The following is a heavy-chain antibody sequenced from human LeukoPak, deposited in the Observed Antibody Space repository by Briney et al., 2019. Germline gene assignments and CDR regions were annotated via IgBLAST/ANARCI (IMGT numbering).Heavy chain of an antibody. CDR3: ARDQDPLLWFKARYGMDV. CDR1: GFTFSSYS. D-gene: IGHD3-10*01. Sequence: GGSLRLSCAASGFTFSSYSMNWVRQAPGKGLEWVSYISSSSSTIYYADSVKGRFTISRDNAKNSLYLQMNSLRAEDTAVYYCARDQDPLLWFKARYGMDVWGQGTTVTVSS. J-gene: IGHJ6*02. V-gene: IGHV3-48*01. CDR2: ISSSSSTI.